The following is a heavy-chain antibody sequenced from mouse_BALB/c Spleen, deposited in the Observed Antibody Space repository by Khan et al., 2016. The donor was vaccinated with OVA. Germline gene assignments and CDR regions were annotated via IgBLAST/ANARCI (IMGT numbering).Heavy chain of an antibody. CDR1: GYSITSGYG. Sequence: LQQSGPGLVKPSQSLSPTCTVTGYSITSGYGWNWIRQFPGNKLEWMGYISYSGSTNYNPSLKSRISITRDTSKNQFFLQLNSVTTEDTATYYCARTARIKYWGQGTTLTVSS. D-gene: IGHD1-2*01. CDR3: ARTARIKY. J-gene: IGHJ2*01. V-gene: IGHV3-2*02. CDR2: ISYSGST.